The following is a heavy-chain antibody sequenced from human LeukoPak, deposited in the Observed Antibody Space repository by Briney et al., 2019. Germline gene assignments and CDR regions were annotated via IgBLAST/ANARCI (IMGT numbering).Heavy chain of an antibody. Sequence: PSETLSLTCTVSGGSISSSSYYWGWIRQPPGKGLEWIGSIYYSGSTYYNPSLKSRVTISVDTSKNQFSLKLSSVTAAAPAVYSCASLFMVVVLWWGEGTLFAVSS. CDR3: ASLFMVVVLW. J-gene: IGHJ4*02. D-gene: IGHD3-22*01. CDR2: IYYSGST. V-gene: IGHV4-39*01. CDR1: GGSISSSSYY.